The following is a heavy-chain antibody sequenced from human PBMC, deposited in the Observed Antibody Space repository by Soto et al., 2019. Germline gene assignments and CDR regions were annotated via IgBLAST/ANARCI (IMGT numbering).Heavy chain of an antibody. Sequence: GESLKISCQGSGYSFTSYWIGWVRQMPGKGLEWMGIIYPGDSDSRSSPSFQGQVTISADKSISTAYLQWSSLKASDTATYYCARVGYSYGYFDYWGQGTLVTVSS. CDR1: GYSFTSYW. CDR2: IYPGDSDS. CDR3: ARVGYSYGYFDY. V-gene: IGHV5-51*01. D-gene: IGHD5-18*01. J-gene: IGHJ4*02.